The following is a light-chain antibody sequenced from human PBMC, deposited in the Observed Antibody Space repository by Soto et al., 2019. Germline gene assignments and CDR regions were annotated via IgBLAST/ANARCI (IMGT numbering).Light chain of an antibody. CDR3: QRYNNWPL. J-gene: IGKJ3*01. V-gene: IGKV3-15*01. CDR2: AAS. CDR1: QSVSSD. Sequence: EIVMTQSPATLSVSPGERATISCRASQSVSSDLAWYQQKPGQAPRLLIYAASTRATGIPARFSGSGSGTEFTLTISSLQSEDFAVYYCQRYNNWPLFGPGTKVDIK.